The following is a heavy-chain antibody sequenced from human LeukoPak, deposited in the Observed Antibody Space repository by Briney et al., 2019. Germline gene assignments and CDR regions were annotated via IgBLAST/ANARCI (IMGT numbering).Heavy chain of an antibody. Sequence: ASVKVSCKASGYTFTSYGISWVRQAPGQGLEWMGWISAYNGNTNYAQKLQGRVTMTTDTSTSTAYMELRSLRSDDTAVYYCARDYPIAVAGVNFYYYYGMDVWGQGTTVTVSS. CDR3: ARDYPIAVAGVNFYYYYGMDV. D-gene: IGHD6-19*01. CDR1: GYTFTSYG. V-gene: IGHV1-18*01. J-gene: IGHJ6*02. CDR2: ISAYNGNT.